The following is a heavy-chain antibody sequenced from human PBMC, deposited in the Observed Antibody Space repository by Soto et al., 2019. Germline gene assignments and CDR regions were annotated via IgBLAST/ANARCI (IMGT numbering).Heavy chain of an antibody. CDR3: ARVRKIRGVITNYYYYYGMDV. CDR1: GGTFSSYA. J-gene: IGHJ6*02. D-gene: IGHD3-10*01. CDR2: IIPIFGTA. V-gene: IGHV1-69*13. Sequence: SVKVSCKASGGTFSSYAISWVRQAPGQGLEWMGGIIPIFGTANYAQKFQGRVTITADESTSTAYMELSSLRSEDTAVYYCARVRKIRGVITNYYYYYGMDVWGQGTTVTVSS.